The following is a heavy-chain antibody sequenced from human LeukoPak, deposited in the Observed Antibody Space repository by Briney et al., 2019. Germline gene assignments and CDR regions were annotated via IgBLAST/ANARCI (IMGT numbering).Heavy chain of an antibody. Sequence: SETLSLTCTVSGGSISSYYWSWTRQPPGKGLEWIGYIYYSGSTNYNPSLKSRVTISVDTSKNQFSLKLSSVTAADTAVYYCARQTLTLTDYWGQGTLVTVSS. D-gene: IGHD4/OR15-4a*01. J-gene: IGHJ4*02. CDR3: ARQTLTLTDY. CDR1: GGSISSYY. CDR2: IYYSGST. V-gene: IGHV4-59*01.